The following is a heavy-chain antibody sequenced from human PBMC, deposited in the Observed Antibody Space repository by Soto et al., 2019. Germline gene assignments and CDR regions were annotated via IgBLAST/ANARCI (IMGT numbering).Heavy chain of an antibody. CDR2: ISYAGSNK. CDR3: ARDLDLIPLDFNSGSYYGPTY. V-gene: IGHV3-30-3*01. Sequence: QVQLVESGGGVVQPGRSLRLSCAASGFTFSSYAMHWVRQAPGTGLEWVAVISYAGSNKYYADSVKGRFTISRDNSKNTLYLQMNSLRAEDTAVYYCARDLDLIPLDFNSGSYYGPTYWGQGTLVTVSS. J-gene: IGHJ4*02. D-gene: IGHD1-26*01. CDR1: GFTFSSYA.